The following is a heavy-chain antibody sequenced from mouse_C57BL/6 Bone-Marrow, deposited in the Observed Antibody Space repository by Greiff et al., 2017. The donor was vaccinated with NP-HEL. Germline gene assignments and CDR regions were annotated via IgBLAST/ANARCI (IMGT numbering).Heavy chain of an antibody. Sequence: EVKVEESGPGLVKPSQSLSLTCSVTGYSITSGYYWNWIRQFPGNKLEWIGYISYDGSNNYNPSLKNRISITRDTSKNQFFLKLNSVTTEDTATYYCAREHWDGGDYWGQGTTLTVSS. CDR1: GYSITSGYY. CDR2: ISYDGSN. J-gene: IGHJ2*01. D-gene: IGHD4-1*01. V-gene: IGHV3-6*01. CDR3: AREHWDGGDY.